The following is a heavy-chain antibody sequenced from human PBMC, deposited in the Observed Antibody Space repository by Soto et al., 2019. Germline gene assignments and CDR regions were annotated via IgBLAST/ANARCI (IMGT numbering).Heavy chain of an antibody. J-gene: IGHJ2*01. V-gene: IGHV4-59*11. CDR2: FFHTGTA. Sequence: SETLSLTCSVSGDAISRHYWSWIRQSPGKGLEWLGYFFHTGTALYNPSLRSRVSMSVDTSKDQFSLKLTSVIPADTAVYFCARNYGGNSQFFDLWGRGTLVTVSS. CDR3: ARNYGGNSQFFDL. D-gene: IGHD4-17*01. CDR1: GDAISRHY.